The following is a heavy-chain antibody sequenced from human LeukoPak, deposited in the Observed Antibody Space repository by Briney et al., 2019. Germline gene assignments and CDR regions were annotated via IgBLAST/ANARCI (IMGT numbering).Heavy chain of an antibody. J-gene: IGHJ4*02. V-gene: IGHV4-34*01. D-gene: IGHD6-13*01. CDR1: GGSFSGYY. Sequence: SETLSLTCAVYGGSFSGYYWSWIRQPPGKGLEWIGEINHSGSTNYNPSLKSRVTISVDTSKNQFSLKLSSVTAADTAVYYCARLAGSSGIDYWGQGTLVTVSS. CDR2: INHSGST. CDR3: ARLAGSSGIDY.